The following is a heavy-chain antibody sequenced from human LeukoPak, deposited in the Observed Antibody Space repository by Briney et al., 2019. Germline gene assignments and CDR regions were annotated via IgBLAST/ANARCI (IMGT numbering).Heavy chain of an antibody. CDR3: ARHYGP. Sequence: SETLSLTCAVYGGSLSGYYWSWIRQPPGKGLEWIGYIYHSGSTYYNPSLKSRVTISVDTSKNQFSLKLNSVTAADTAVYYCARHYGPWGQGTLVTVSS. V-gene: IGHV4-34*01. J-gene: IGHJ5*02. D-gene: IGHD3-16*01. CDR2: IYHSGST. CDR1: GGSLSGYY.